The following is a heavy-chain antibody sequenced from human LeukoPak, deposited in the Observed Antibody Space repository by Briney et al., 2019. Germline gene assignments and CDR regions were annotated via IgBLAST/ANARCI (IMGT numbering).Heavy chain of an antibody. D-gene: IGHD6-6*01. V-gene: IGHV4-34*01. CDR2: INHSGST. J-gene: IGHJ4*02. CDR3: ARGLEYSSSSPFDY. Sequence: PSETLCLTCAVYGGSFSGYYWSWIRQPPGKGLEWNGEINHSGSTNYNPSLKSRVTISVDTSKNQFSLKLSSVTAADTAVYYCARGLEYSSSSPFDYSGQGTLVTVSS. CDR1: GGSFSGYY.